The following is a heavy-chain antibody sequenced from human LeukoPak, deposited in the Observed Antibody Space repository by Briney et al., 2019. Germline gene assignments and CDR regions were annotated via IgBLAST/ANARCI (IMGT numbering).Heavy chain of an antibody. D-gene: IGHD3-10*01. CDR1: GYTFTSFC. V-gene: IGHV1-2*02. CDR2: INPNRGDK. Sequence: GSVKVSCKASGYTFTSFCIHWVRQAPGKGLEWMGWINPNRGDKNYAQNFQGRVTMTRDTSISTGYMELSRLRSDDTAVYYCARGLDNYSGSGSYYNGDPLFQHWGQGTLVTVSS. J-gene: IGHJ1*01. CDR3: ARGLDNYSGSGSYYNGDPLFQH.